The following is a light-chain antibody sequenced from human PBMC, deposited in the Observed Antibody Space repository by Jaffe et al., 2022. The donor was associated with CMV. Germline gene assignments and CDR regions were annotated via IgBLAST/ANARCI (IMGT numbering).Light chain of an antibody. CDR2: GAS. CDR3: QQYNNWPPWT. CDR1: QSVSSN. Sequence: EIVMTQSPVTLSVSPGERATLSCRASQSVSSNLAWYQQKPGQAPRLLVYGASTRATGIPARFSGSGSGTEFTLTISSLQSEDLGVYYCQQYNNWPPWTFGQGTKVEIK. V-gene: IGKV3-15*01. J-gene: IGKJ1*01.